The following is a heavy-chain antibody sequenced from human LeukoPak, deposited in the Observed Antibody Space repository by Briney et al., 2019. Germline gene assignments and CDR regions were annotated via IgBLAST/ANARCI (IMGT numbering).Heavy chain of an antibody. V-gene: IGHV3-20*04. Sequence: RPGGSLRHSCAVSGFTFDDYGMSWVRQAPGKGLEWVSAINWNGGSTGYADSVKGRFTISRDNAKNSLYLQMNSLRAEDTALYYCARVSMGWHQLLHGFFDYWGQGTLVTVSS. D-gene: IGHD2-2*01. CDR1: GFTFDDYG. CDR2: INWNGGST. J-gene: IGHJ4*02. CDR3: ARVSMGWHQLLHGFFDY.